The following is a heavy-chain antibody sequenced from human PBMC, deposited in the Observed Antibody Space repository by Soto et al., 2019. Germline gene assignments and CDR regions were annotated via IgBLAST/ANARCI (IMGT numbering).Heavy chain of an antibody. V-gene: IGHV1-18*01. CDR2: ISAYNGNT. D-gene: IGHD6-13*01. CDR1: GYTFTSYG. CDR3: ARGSSSSWFIAVHHDAFDI. Sequence: ASVKVSCKASGYTFTSYGISWVRQAPGQGLEWMGWISAYNGNTNYAQKLQGRVTMTTDTSTSTAYMELRSLRSDDTAVYYCARGSSSSWFIAVHHDAFDIRGQGTMVTVSS. J-gene: IGHJ3*02.